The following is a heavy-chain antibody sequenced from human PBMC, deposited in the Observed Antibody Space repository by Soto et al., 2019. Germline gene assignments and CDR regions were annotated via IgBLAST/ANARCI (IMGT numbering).Heavy chain of an antibody. V-gene: IGHV3-53*02. D-gene: IGHD6-6*01. CDR2: IYNGGGS. J-gene: IGHJ4*02. CDR3: ASTRGSSYDY. CDR1: GFTVSGNY. Sequence: EVQLVETGGGLIQPGGSLRLSCAASGFTVSGNYMSWVRQAPGKGPEWVSVIYNGGGSYYADSVKGRFTISRDNSKNTLYLQMNSLRAEDTAVYYCASTRGSSYDYWGQGTLVTVSS.